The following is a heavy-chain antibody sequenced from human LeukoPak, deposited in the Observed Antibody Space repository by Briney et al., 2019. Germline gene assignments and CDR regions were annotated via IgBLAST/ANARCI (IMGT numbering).Heavy chain of an antibody. J-gene: IGHJ4*02. CDR3: ARVFHDSSGYPLDY. CDR2: TYHSGNT. CDR1: GGSMSSYY. Sequence: SETLSLTCTVSGGSMSSYYWSWIRQPPGKGLEWIGYTYHSGNTNYNPSLKSRVTISVDTSKNQFSLKVSSVTAADTAVYYCARVFHDSSGYPLDYWGQGTLVTVSS. V-gene: IGHV4-59*01. D-gene: IGHD3-22*01.